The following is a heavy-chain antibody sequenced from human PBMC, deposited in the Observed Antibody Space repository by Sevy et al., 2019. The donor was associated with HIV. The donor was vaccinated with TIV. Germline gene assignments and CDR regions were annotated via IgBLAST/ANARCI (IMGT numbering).Heavy chain of an antibody. CDR2: ISAYNGNT. V-gene: IGHV1-18*01. CDR3: AGDLDSSGYYFKHYYYYYGMDV. CDR1: GYTFTSYG. Sequence: ASVKVSCKASGYTFTSYGISWVRQAPGQGLEWMGWISAYNGNTNYAQKLQGRVTMTTDTSTSTAYMELRSLRSEGTAVYYCAGDLDSSGYYFKHYYYYYGMDVWGQGTTVTVSS. D-gene: IGHD3-22*01. J-gene: IGHJ6*02.